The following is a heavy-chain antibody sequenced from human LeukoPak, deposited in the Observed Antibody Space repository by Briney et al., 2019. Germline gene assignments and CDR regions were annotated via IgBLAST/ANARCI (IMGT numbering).Heavy chain of an antibody. D-gene: IGHD3-10*01. J-gene: IGHJ6*03. CDR1: GGSISSYY. Sequence: SPSETLSLTCTVSGGSISSYYWSWIRQPPGKGLEWIGYIHYSGSTNYNPSLKSRVTILVDTSKNQFSLKLSSVTAADTAVYYCARLTKNDSGSFRFGKKKRGYMDVWGKGTTVTISS. V-gene: IGHV4-59*12. CDR2: IHYSGST. CDR3: ARLTKNDSGSFRFGKKKRGYMDV.